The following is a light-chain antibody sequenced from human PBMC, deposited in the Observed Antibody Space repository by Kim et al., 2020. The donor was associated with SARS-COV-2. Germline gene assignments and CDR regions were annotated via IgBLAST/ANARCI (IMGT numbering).Light chain of an antibody. Sequence: ESVGERVTITCRASQGIYKYLAWYQQKPGKVPKLLIYDASTLQSGFPSRFSGRGSGTSFTLTISSLQPEDVATYYCQKYDVAPYTFGQGTKLEI. J-gene: IGKJ2*01. CDR3: QKYDVAPYT. CDR1: QGIYKY. CDR2: DAS. V-gene: IGKV1-27*01.